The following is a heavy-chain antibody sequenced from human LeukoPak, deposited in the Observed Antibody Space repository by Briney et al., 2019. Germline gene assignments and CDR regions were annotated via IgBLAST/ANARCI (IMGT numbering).Heavy chain of an antibody. CDR1: GGSTSGYY. Sequence: SETLSLTCTVSGGSTSGYYWSWIRQPPGKGLEWLGYIYYSGSTNYNPSLKSRVTTSIDMSKNQFSLKLSSVTAADTAVYYCARGYSSSWYYFDYWGQGSLVTVSS. V-gene: IGHV4-59*01. CDR2: IYYSGST. J-gene: IGHJ4*02. D-gene: IGHD6-13*01. CDR3: ARGYSSSWYYFDY.